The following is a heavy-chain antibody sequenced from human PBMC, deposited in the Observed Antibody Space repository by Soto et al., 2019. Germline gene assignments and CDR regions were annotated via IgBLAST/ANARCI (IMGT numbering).Heavy chain of an antibody. J-gene: IGHJ4*02. CDR3: VRSGHSFGGVM. CDR1: GASMNNDY. Sequence: QVQLQEWGPGLVKPSETLSLTCTVSGASMNNDYGSWVRQPPGKGLEWIGYMYYSGGSNSNPSLKGRVTISVDTSKNQISLKLTSVTAADTAVYYCVRSGHSFGGVMWGQGTLVTVSS. D-gene: IGHD3-16*01. V-gene: IGHV4-59*01. CDR2: MYYSGGS.